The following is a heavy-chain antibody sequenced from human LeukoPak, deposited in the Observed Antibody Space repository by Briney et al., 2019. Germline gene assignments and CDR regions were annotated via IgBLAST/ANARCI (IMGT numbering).Heavy chain of an antibody. D-gene: IGHD7-27*01. CDR3: ARDVTGDLKLDY. J-gene: IGHJ4*02. CDR2: TYYRSKWYN. V-gene: IGHV6-1*01. CDR1: GDSVSSNTAA. Sequence: SQTLSLTCAIFGDSVSSNTAAWNWIRQSPSRGLEWLVRTYYRSKWYNNYAVSVKSRITINPDTSNNQFSLQLNSVTPEDTAVYYCARDVTGDLKLDYGGQETLVTVSS.